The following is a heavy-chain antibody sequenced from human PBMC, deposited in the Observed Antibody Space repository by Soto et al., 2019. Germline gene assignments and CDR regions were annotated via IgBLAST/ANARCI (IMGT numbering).Heavy chain of an antibody. Sequence: LGGSLRLSCAASGFTFSSYAMHWVRQAPGKGLEYVSAISSNGGSTYYANSVKGRFTISRDNSKNTLYLQMGSLRAEDMAVYYCARDRPHDYYGSGSYSWALDYWGQGTLVTVSS. D-gene: IGHD3-10*01. CDR1: GFTFSSYA. V-gene: IGHV3-64*01. CDR2: ISSNGGST. CDR3: ARDRPHDYYGSGSYSWALDY. J-gene: IGHJ4*02.